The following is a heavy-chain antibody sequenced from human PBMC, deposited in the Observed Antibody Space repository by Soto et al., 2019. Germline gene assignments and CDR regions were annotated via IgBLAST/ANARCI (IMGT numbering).Heavy chain of an antibody. CDR3: ARDCSGGSCYPGMDV. V-gene: IGHV3-21*01. J-gene: IGHJ6*02. Sequence: PGGSLRLSCVGSGFTFSTYSINWVRQAPGKGLEWVSSISSRSDIYYADSVRGRFTISRDNAKNSVYLQINSLRAEDTAVYFCARDCSGGSCYPGMDVWGQGTTVTVSS. CDR1: GFTFSTYS. D-gene: IGHD2-15*01. CDR2: ISSRSDI.